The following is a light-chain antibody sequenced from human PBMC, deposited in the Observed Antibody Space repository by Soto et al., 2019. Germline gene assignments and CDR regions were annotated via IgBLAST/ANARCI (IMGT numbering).Light chain of an antibody. V-gene: IGLV3-21*04. CDR1: NIGSKS. J-gene: IGLJ1*01. CDR2: YDS. Sequence: SYELTQPPSVSVAPGKTARITCGGNNIGSKSVHWYQQKPGQAPVLVIYYDSDRPSGIPERFSGSNSGNTATLTISRVEAGDEADYYCQVWDSSSGHQGYVFGTGTKLTVL. CDR3: QVWDSSSGHQGYV.